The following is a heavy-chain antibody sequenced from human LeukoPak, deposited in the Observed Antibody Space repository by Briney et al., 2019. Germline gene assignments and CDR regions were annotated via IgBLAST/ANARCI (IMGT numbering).Heavy chain of an antibody. V-gene: IGHV3-74*01. CDR2: INSDGSST. Sequence: GGSLRLSCAVSGFTFSSYWMHWVRQAPGKGLVWVSRINSDGSSTIYADSVQGRFTISRDNAKNTLYLQMNSLRAEDTAVYFCTRGTGNYYSLGYWGQGTLVTVSS. D-gene: IGHD3-10*01. CDR1: GFTFSSYW. J-gene: IGHJ4*02. CDR3: TRGTGNYYSLGY.